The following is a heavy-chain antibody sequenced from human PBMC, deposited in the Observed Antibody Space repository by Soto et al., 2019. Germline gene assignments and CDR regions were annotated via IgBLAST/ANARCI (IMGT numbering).Heavy chain of an antibody. CDR3: AKAVLDILTGYYTLYFDY. J-gene: IGHJ4*02. V-gene: IGHV3-23*01. D-gene: IGHD3-9*01. CDR1: GFTFSSYA. Sequence: GGSLRLSCAASGFTFSSYAMSWVRQAPGKGLEWVSAISGSGGSTYYADSVKGRFTISRDNSKNTLYLQMNSLRAEDTAVYYCAKAVLDILTGYYTLYFDYWGQGTLVTVSS. CDR2: ISGSGGST.